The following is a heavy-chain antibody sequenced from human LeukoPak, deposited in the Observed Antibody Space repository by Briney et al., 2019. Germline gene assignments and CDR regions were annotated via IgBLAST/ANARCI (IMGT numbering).Heavy chain of an antibody. Sequence: PGGSLRLSCAASGFTFRSHWMHWARQLPGKGLVWVSRINSDGSNTNYADSVKGRFTISRDNAKNTLYLQMNSLRAEDTALYYCARRIMTYYYDSSRSLDAFDIWGRGTMVTVSS. V-gene: IGHV3-74*01. J-gene: IGHJ3*02. D-gene: IGHD3-22*01. CDR3: ARRIMTYYYDSSRSLDAFDI. CDR2: INSDGSNT. CDR1: GFTFRSHW.